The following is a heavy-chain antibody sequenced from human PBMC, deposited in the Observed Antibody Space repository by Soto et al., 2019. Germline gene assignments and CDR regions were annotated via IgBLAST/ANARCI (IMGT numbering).Heavy chain of an antibody. V-gene: IGHV3-30*18. CDR2: ISYDGSNK. CDR3: AKPYSYDSSGYYY. Sequence: GGSLRLSCAASGFTFSSYGMHWVRQAPGKGLEWVAVISYDGSNKYYADSVKGRFTISRDNSKNTLYLQMNSLRAEDTAVYYCAKPYSYDSSGYYYWGQGTLVTVSS. CDR1: GFTFSSYG. D-gene: IGHD3-22*01. J-gene: IGHJ4*02.